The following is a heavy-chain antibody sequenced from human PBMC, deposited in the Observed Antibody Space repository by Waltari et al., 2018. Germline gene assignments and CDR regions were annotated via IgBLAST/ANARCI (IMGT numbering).Heavy chain of an antibody. CDR1: GFNVGSNY. CDR3: TSPPTY. V-gene: IGHV3-53*01. Sequence: EVQLLESGGGLIKPGGSLRLSCAVSGFNVGSNYMSWVRQAPGKGLEWVSVVYPAGNTYYADSVKVRFTISRDSSDNTFSLQMNNLKVEDTAVYYCTSPPTYWGQGTQVTVSS. J-gene: IGHJ4*02. CDR2: VYPAGNT.